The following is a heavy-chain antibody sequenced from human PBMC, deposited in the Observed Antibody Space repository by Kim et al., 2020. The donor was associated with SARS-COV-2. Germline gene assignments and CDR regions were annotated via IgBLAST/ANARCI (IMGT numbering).Heavy chain of an antibody. CDR3: ARAGAAVTVNFDH. Sequence: ASVKVSCKASGYIFSAYGLSWVRQAPGQGLEWMGWISNNNDNTNFAQKLQGRVTMTTDTSTNTAYMELRSLGSADTAVYYCARAGAAVTVNFDHWGQGTLVTVSS. J-gene: IGHJ4*02. CDR2: ISNNNDNT. V-gene: IGHV1-18*01. CDR1: GYIFSAYG. D-gene: IGHD4-17*01.